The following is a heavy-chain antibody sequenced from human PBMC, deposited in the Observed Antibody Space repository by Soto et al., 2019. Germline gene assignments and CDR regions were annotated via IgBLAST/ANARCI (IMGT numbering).Heavy chain of an antibody. J-gene: IGHJ4*01. D-gene: IGHD5-18*01. CDR1: GGTFSSYA. V-gene: IGHV1-69*01. CDR3: ARSGTAMGGDYYFDY. Sequence: QVQLVQSGAEVKKPGSSVKVSCKASGGTFSSYAISWVRQAPGQGLEWMGGIIHIFGTANYAQKFQGRVTITADESTSTAYMELSSLRSEDTAVYYCARSGTAMGGDYYFDYWGHGTLVTVSS. CDR2: IIHIFGTA.